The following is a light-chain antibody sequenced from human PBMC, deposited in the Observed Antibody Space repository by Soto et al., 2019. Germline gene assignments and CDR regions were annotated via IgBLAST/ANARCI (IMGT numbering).Light chain of an antibody. CDR2: LAS. CDR3: QHYKEYPWT. J-gene: IGKJ1*01. Sequence: IQMTQSPSTLSASEGDRVIITCRPRQSVNNRLAWYQQRPGKAPKLLIYLASTLESGVPSRFSVSGTETQFTLTISSLQPDDSATYYCQHYKEYPWTFGQGTKVEIK. CDR1: QSVNNR. V-gene: IGKV1-5*03.